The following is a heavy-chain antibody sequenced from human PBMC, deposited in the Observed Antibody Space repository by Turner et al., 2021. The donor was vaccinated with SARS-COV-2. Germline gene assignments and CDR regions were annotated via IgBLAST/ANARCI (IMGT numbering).Heavy chain of an antibody. CDR1: GYTLPELS. D-gene: IGHD2-2*01. CDR3: ATGYQLRVNWFDP. CDR2: FDPEDGET. J-gene: IGHJ5*02. Sequence: QVQLVQSGAEVKKPGASVKVSCKISGYTLPELSMYWVRQAPGKGLEWMGGFDPEDGETIYAQNFQGRVTMTEDTSTDTAYMELSSLRSEDTAVYFCATGYQLRVNWFDPWGQGTLVTVSS. V-gene: IGHV1-24*01.